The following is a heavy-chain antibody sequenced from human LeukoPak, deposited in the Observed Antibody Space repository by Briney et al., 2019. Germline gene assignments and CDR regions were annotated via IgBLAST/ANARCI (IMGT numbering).Heavy chain of an antibody. D-gene: IGHD6-13*01. CDR3: ARDPFGIRYSSSWYSVGKGYYCMDA. Sequence: PSETLSLTCTVSGGSISSGGYYWSWIRQHPGKGLEWIGYIYYSGSTYYNPSLKSRVTISVDTSKNQFSLKLSSVTAADTAVYYCARDPFGIRYSSSWYSVGKGYYCMDAWGKETTVTASS. CDR1: GGSISSGGYY. J-gene: IGHJ6*03. V-gene: IGHV4-31*03. CDR2: IYYSGST.